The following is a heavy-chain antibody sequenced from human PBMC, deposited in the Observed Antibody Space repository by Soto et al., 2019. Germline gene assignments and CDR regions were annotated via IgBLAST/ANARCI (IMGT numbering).Heavy chain of an antibody. CDR2: ISYDGSNK. CDR3: ARAASTLNYDSSGYYYQVAAFDI. D-gene: IGHD3-22*01. V-gene: IGHV3-30-3*01. Sequence: GGSLRLSCAASGFTFSSYAMHWVRQAPGKGLEWVAVISYDGSNKYYADSVKGRFTISRDNSKNTLYLQMNSLRAEDTAVYYCARAASTLNYDSSGYYYQVAAFDIWGQGTMVTVSS. J-gene: IGHJ3*02. CDR1: GFTFSSYA.